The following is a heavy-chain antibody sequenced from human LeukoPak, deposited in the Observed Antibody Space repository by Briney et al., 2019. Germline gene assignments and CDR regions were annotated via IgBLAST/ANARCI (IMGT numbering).Heavy chain of an antibody. J-gene: IGHJ4*02. Sequence: GGSLRLSCAASGFTFSTYAMHWVRQAPGKGLEHVSSISSGGVNTYYVDSVRGRFTISRDNSKNTLYLHMGSLRAEDMAVYYCAREEAPVGGSSFDYWGQGTLVTVSS. CDR3: AREEAPVGGSSFDY. CDR1: GFTFSTYA. CDR2: ISSGGVNT. V-gene: IGHV3-64*02. D-gene: IGHD1-26*01.